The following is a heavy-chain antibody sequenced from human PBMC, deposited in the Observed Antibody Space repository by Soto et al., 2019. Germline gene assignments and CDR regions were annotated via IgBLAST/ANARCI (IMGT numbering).Heavy chain of an antibody. D-gene: IGHD3-3*01. CDR3: TIELVRLFGGLDV. CDR2: IKSKIDGGTT. Sequence: GWSLRLSCAASGISFSTSWMSWVRQAPGKGLQWVGRIKSKIDGGTTDYAAPVKGRFTISRDDSQNTLYLQMNSLKTVDTAMYYRTIELVRLFGGLDVWGQGTKVTVS. CDR1: GISFSTSW. V-gene: IGHV3-15*01. J-gene: IGHJ6*02.